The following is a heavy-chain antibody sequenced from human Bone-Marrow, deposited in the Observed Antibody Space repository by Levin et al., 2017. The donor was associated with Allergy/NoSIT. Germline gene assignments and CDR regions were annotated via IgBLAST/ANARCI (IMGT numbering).Heavy chain of an antibody. CDR1: GFSFSSYA. J-gene: IGHJ4*02. Sequence: GESLKISCAASGFSFSSYAMSWVRQAPGKGLEWVSVISGSGGTTYYADSVKGRFTISRDNSKNTLYLQMNSLRAEDTAVYYCAKEMIPYCSGTSCYMPDYWGQGTLVTVSS. CDR3: AKEMIPYCSGTSCYMPDY. D-gene: IGHD2-2*02. V-gene: IGHV3-23*01. CDR2: ISGSGGTT.